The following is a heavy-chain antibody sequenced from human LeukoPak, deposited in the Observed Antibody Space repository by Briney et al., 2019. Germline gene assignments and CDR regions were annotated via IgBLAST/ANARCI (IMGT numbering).Heavy chain of an antibody. CDR3: AKETRVAGWYSDY. Sequence: GGSLRLSCAASGFTFSSYPMSWVRQAPGKGLEWVSSINDSGGNTYNADSVKGRFTISRDNSENTLYLQMNSLRAEDTAVYYCAKETRVAGWYSDYWGQGTLVAVSS. CDR2: INDSGGNT. V-gene: IGHV3-23*01. D-gene: IGHD6-19*01. CDR1: GFTFSSYP. J-gene: IGHJ4*02.